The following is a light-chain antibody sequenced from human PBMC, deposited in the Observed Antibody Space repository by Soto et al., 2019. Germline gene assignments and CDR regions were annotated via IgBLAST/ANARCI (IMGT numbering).Light chain of an antibody. J-gene: IGLJ2*01. Sequence: QSVLTQPASVSGSPGQSITISCTGTSSNVGSYDLVSWYQQHPGKAPKLLIYEVTKRPSGVSNRFSGSKSGNTASLTISGLQAEDEADYDCCSYAASNTLIFGGGTKLTVL. CDR3: CSYAASNTLI. V-gene: IGLV2-23*02. CDR1: SSNVGSYDL. CDR2: EVT.